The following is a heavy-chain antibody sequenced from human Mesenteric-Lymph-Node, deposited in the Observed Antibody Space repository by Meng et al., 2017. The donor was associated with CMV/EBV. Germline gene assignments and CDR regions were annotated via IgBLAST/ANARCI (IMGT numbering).Heavy chain of an antibody. V-gene: IGHV3-19*01. Sequence: GGLLRPSCAASGFTFSNSDMNWVRQAPGKGLEGVSGVSWNGSRTHYADSVKGRFIISRDNSRNFLYQQMNSLRAEDTAVYYCARERVTVTTAYSYYYGMDVWGQGTTVTVSS. D-gene: IGHD4-11*01. J-gene: IGHJ6*02. CDR1: GFTFSNSD. CDR2: VSWNGSRT. CDR3: ARERVTVTTAYSYYYGMDV.